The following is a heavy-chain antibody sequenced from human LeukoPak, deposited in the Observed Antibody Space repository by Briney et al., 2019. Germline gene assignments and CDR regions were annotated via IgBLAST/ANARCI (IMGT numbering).Heavy chain of an antibody. J-gene: IGHJ5*02. CDR2: IYSGGST. Sequence: GGTLRLSCAASGFTVSSDYMSWVRQAPGKGLEWVSVIYSGGSTYYADSVKGRFTISRDKSKNTVYLQMNSLRFKDTAMYYCARNWFDPWGQGTPVTVSS. CDR1: GFTVSSDY. CDR3: ARNWFDP. V-gene: IGHV3-53*05.